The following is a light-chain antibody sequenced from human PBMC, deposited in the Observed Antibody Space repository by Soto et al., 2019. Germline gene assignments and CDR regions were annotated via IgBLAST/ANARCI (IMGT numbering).Light chain of an antibody. J-gene: IGLJ1*01. CDR1: SSDIGYYNY. Sequence: QSALTQPASVSGSPGQSITISCTGTSSDIGYYNYVSWNQHHPGKAPKLLIYDVSNRPSGVSNRFSGSKSANTASLTISGLQAEDDGDYYCTSYTSSSTLVFGTGTKLTVL. V-gene: IGLV2-14*03. CDR3: TSYTSSSTLV. CDR2: DVS.